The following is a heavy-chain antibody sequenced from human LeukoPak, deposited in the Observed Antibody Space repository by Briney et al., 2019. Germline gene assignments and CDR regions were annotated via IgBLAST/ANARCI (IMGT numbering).Heavy chain of an antibody. V-gene: IGHV4-39*02. J-gene: IGHJ4*02. CDR3: ARDYGDYAFDS. CDR2: IYYSGST. D-gene: IGHD4-17*01. CDR1: GGSISSSTYY. Sequence: SETLPLTCSVSGGSISSSTYYRGWSRQPPGQGLDWIEKIYYSGSTYYNPSPKSRVTISVDTSKNQFSLKLTSVTAADTAVYYCARDYGDYAFDSWGQGTLVTVSS.